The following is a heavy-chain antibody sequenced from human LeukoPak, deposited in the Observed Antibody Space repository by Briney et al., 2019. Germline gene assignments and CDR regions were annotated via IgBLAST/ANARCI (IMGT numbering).Heavy chain of an antibody. Sequence: GGSLRLSCAASRFTFSSYSMNWVRQAPGKGLEWVSYIRSSSSYIYYADSVKGRVTISRDNAKKSLYLQMNSLRAEDTAVYYCARDGSGSYFFDYWGQGTLVTVSS. J-gene: IGHJ4*02. V-gene: IGHV3-21*01. D-gene: IGHD3-10*01. CDR1: RFTFSSYS. CDR2: IRSSSSYI. CDR3: ARDGSGSYFFDY.